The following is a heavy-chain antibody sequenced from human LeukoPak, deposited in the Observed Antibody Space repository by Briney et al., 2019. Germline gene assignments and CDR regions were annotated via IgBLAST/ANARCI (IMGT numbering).Heavy chain of an antibody. CDR1: GFTFSSYS. V-gene: IGHV3-48*04. CDR2: ISSSSSTI. J-gene: IGHJ4*02. CDR3: ARPSVGSGWYFDY. Sequence: GSLRLSCAASGFTFSSYSMNWVRQAPGKGLEWVSYISSSSSTIYYADSVKGRFTISRDNAKNTLYLQMNSLRAEDTAVYYCARPSVGSGWYFDYWGQGTLVTVSS. D-gene: IGHD6-19*01.